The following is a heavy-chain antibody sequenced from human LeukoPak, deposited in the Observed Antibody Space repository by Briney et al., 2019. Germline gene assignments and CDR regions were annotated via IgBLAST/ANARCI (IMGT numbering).Heavy chain of an antibody. CDR1: GGSISNYY. CDR2: IYTRGSP. CDR3: ARASPLGLNWFDP. D-gene: IGHD3/OR15-3a*01. V-gene: IGHV4-4*07. J-gene: IGHJ5*02. Sequence: SETLSLTCTVSGGSISNYYWSWIRQPAGKGLEWIGRIYTRGSPNYNPSLKSRVTMSLDTSKNQFSLKLSSVTAADTGVYYCARASPLGLNWFDPWGQGTLVTVSS.